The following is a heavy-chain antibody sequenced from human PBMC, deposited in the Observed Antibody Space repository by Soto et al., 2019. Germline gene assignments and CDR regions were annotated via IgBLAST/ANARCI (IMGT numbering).Heavy chain of an antibody. Sequence: QVQLVQSGAEVKKPGSSVKVSCKASGGTFSSYAISWVRQAPGQGLEWVGGIIPIFGTANYAQKFQGRVTITADESTSTAYMELSSLGSEDTAVYYCARDQIVGATRWFDPWGQGTLVTVSS. CDR1: GGTFSSYA. J-gene: IGHJ5*02. V-gene: IGHV1-69*01. D-gene: IGHD1-26*01. CDR3: ARDQIVGATRWFDP. CDR2: IIPIFGTA.